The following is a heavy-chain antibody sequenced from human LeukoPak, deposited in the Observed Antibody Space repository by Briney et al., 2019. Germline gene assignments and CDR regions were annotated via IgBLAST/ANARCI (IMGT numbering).Heavy chain of an antibody. CDR3: ARDFSGSYSPGHFDY. CDR2: INPNINGT. Sequence: ASVKVSCKTSGHTFTGYYIHWVRQAPGQGLEWMGSINPNINGTNYAQKFQGRVTMTSDTSISTAYMELNSLISDDTAIYYCARDFSGSYSPGHFDYWGQGTLVTVFS. CDR1: GHTFTGYY. V-gene: IGHV1-2*02. J-gene: IGHJ4*02. D-gene: IGHD1-26*01.